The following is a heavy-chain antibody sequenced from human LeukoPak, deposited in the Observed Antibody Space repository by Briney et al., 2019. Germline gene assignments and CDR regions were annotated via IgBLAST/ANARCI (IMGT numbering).Heavy chain of an antibody. V-gene: IGHV4-61*02. D-gene: IGHD2-15*01. CDR3: ASSPCSGGSCYYFDY. CDR2: IYTSGST. Sequence: SETLSLTCTVSGGSISSGSYYWSWIRQPAGKGLEWFGRIYTSGSTNYNPSLKSRVTISVDTSKNQFSLKLSSVTAADTAVYYCASSPCSGGSCYYFDYWGQGTLVTVSS. CDR1: GGSISSGSYY. J-gene: IGHJ4*02.